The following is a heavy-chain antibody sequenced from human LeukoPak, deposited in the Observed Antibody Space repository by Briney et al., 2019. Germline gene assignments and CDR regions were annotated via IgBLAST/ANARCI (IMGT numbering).Heavy chain of an antibody. J-gene: IGHJ6*03. CDR3: AKAGGSSSPYYYYMDV. V-gene: IGHV3-23*01. Sequence: GGSLRLSCAASGFTFSNNAMHWVRQAPGKGLEWVSAINGGGSGTFYADSVKGRFTISRDNSKNALYLQMNSLRAEDTAVYYCAKAGGSSSPYYYYMDVWGKGTTVTVSS. CDR1: GFTFSNNA. CDR2: INGGGSGT. D-gene: IGHD6-6*01.